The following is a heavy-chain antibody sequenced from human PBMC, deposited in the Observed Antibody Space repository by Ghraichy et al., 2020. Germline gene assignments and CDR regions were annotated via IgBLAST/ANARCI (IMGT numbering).Heavy chain of an antibody. CDR3: ARRTWIQLWQRLDY. CDR1: GGSFSGYY. D-gene: IGHD5-18*01. CDR2: INHSGST. Sequence: ESLNISCAVYGGSFSGYYWSWIRQPPGKGLEWIGEINHSGSTNYNPSLKSRVTISVDTSKNQFSLKLSSVTAADTAVYYCARRTWIQLWQRLDYWGQGTLVTVSS. V-gene: IGHV4-34*01. J-gene: IGHJ4*02.